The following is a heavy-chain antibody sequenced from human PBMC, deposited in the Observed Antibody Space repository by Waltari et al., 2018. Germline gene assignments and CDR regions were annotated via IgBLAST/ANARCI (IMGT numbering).Heavy chain of an antibody. CDR2: IYSGGST. D-gene: IGHD1-26*01. CDR3: ASLPREDYYGMDV. J-gene: IGHJ6*02. V-gene: IGHV3-53*01. Sequence: EVQLVESGGGLIQPGGSLRLSCAASGFTVSSNYMSWVRQAPGKGLEGVSVIYSGGSTYYADSVKGRFTISRDNSKNTLYLQMNSLRAEDTAVYYCASLPREDYYGMDVWGQGTTVTVSS. CDR1: GFTVSSNY.